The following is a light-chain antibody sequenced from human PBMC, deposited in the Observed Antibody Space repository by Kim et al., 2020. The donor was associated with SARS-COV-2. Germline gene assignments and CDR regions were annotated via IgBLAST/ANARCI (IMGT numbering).Light chain of an antibody. V-gene: IGLV3-25*03. Sequence: PGQTARITCSGDALPKQYAYWFQQKPGQAPVVVIYEDTERPSGIPERFSGSTSGTTVTLTISGVQSEDEADYYCQSADSSDTFWVFGGGTQLTVL. CDR3: QSADSSDTFWV. CDR1: ALPKQY. J-gene: IGLJ3*02. CDR2: EDT.